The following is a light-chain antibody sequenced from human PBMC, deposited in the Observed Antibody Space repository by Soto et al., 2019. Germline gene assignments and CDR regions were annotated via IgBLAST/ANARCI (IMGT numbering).Light chain of an antibody. CDR1: HSIASFY. J-gene: IGKJ2*01. CDR2: GAA. V-gene: IGKV3-20*01. Sequence: DIVLTQSPGTLSLSPGERATLSCRASHSIASFYLAWYQQKPGQAPRLLIYGAANRATGVPDRFRGSGSGTDFTLTISRLEPEDFAFYYWQQYGSSRYTFGQGTKLEIK. CDR3: QQYGSSRYT.